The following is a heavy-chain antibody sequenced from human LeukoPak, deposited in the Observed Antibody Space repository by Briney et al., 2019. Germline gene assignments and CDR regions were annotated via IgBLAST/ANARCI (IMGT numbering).Heavy chain of an antibody. CDR3: ARGLGQYQLLYLVGWFDP. CDR1: GGSISSSSYY. V-gene: IGHV4-39*07. J-gene: IGHJ5*02. Sequence: PSETLSLTCTVSGGSISSSSYYWGWIRQPPGKGLEWIGSIYYSGSTNYNPSLKSRVTISVDTSKNQFSLKLSSVTAADTAVYYCARGLGQYQLLYLVGWFDPWGQGTLVTVSS. CDR2: IYYSGST. D-gene: IGHD2-2*02.